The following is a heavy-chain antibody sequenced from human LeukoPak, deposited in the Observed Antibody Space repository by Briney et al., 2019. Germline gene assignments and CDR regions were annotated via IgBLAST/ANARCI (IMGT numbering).Heavy chain of an antibody. D-gene: IGHD4-17*01. CDR3: VRVNDYGDRNLYYFGY. Sequence: GGSLSLSCAPSGVIFSNYGMYWVRQAPGKGLEFVSAISSDGDNTFYAHSVKGRFTISRDKSKNTLYLQMSSLRGEDTAVYYCVRVNDYGDRNLYYFGYWGQGTLVTVSS. CDR2: ISSDGDNT. V-gene: IGHV3-64D*06. J-gene: IGHJ4*02. CDR1: GVIFSNYG.